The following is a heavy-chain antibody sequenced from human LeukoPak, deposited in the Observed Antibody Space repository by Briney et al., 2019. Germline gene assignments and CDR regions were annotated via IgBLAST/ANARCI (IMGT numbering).Heavy chain of an antibody. CDR1: GFTFSSYA. Sequence: GGSLRLSCAASGFTFSSYAMSWVRQAPGKGLEWVSAISGSGGCTYYADSVKGRFTISRDNSKNTLYLQMNSLRAEDTAVYYCAKDQDTVVVPAAQDWGQGTLVTVSS. CDR2: ISGSGGCT. CDR3: AKDQDTVVVPAAQD. J-gene: IGHJ4*02. D-gene: IGHD2-2*01. V-gene: IGHV3-23*01.